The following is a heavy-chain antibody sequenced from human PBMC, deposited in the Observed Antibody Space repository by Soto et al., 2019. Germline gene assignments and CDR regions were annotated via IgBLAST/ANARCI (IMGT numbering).Heavy chain of an antibody. CDR3: TRGLASGDY. Sequence: QVQLVQPGAEVKKPGASVKFSCKASGYIFTTFYIHWGRQAPGQGLEWSGIINPNGGSTNYAQNFQGRVTMTRDTSTSTVYMDLSSLRSEDTAVYYCTRGLASGDYWGQGTLITVSS. CDR2: INPNGGST. CDR1: GYIFTTFY. V-gene: IGHV1-46*03. D-gene: IGHD6-6*01. J-gene: IGHJ4*02.